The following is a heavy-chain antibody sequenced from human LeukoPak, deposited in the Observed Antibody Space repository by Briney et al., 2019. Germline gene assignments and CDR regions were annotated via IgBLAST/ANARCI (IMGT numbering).Heavy chain of an antibody. CDR1: GFTFSNYA. CDR2: ISGSGANT. Sequence: GGSLRLSCAASGFTFSNYAMSWVRQAPGKGPEGVSAISGSGANTYYADSVKGRFTISRDNSKNTLYLQMNSLRAEDTAVYYCAKRSGFGELSDPYYYYGMDVWGQGTTVTVSS. D-gene: IGHD3-10*01. J-gene: IGHJ6*02. V-gene: IGHV3-23*01. CDR3: AKRSGFGELSDPYYYYGMDV.